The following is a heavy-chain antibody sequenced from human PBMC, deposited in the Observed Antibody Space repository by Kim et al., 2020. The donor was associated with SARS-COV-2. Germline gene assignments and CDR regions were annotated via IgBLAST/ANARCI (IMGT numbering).Heavy chain of an antibody. CDR3: AKMSRGSGWPHSFDS. Sequence: GGSLRLSCAASGFTFEDYAMHWVRQVPGKSLEWLSLITGDGDRTSYADSVKGRFTISRDNSKNSMYLQMNSLRNEDYALYYCAKMSRGSGWPHSFDSWGQGTLVTVSS. CDR1: GFTFEDYA. CDR2: ITGDGDRT. D-gene: IGHD6-19*01. J-gene: IGHJ4*02. V-gene: IGHV3-43*02.